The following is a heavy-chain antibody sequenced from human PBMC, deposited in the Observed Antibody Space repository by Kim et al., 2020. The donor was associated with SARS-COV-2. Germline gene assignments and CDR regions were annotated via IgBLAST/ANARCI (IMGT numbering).Heavy chain of an antibody. CDR3: ASSHHGHYYYGMDV. CDR1: GFTFSSYS. CDR2: ISSSSSYI. V-gene: IGHV3-21*01. Sequence: GGSLRLSCAASGFTFSSYSMNWVRQAPGKGLEWVSSISSSSSYIYYADSVKGRFTISRDNAKNSLYLQMNSLRAEDTAVYYCASSHHGHYYYGMDVWGQGTTVTVSS. J-gene: IGHJ6*02.